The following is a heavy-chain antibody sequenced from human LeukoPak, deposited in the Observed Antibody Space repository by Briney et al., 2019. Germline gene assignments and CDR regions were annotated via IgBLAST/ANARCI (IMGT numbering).Heavy chain of an antibody. CDR3: AREVRQDYVYFDP. V-gene: IGHV4-59*01. Sequence: SETLSLTCTVPGGSISSYYWSWIRQPPGKGLEWIGYINYSGSTNYNPSLKSRVTMSVDTSKNQFSLKLSSVTAADTAMYYCAREVRQDYVYFDPWGQGSLVTVSS. D-gene: IGHD3-9*01. CDR1: GGSISSYY. J-gene: IGHJ5*02. CDR2: INYSGST.